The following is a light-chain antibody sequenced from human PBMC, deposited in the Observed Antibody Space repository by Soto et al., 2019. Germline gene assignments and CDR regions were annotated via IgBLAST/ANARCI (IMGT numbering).Light chain of an antibody. CDR3: SSYTSSSTWV. Sequence: QSALTQPASVSGSPGQSITISCTGTSSDVGGYNYVSWYQQHPGKAPKLMIYAVTDRPSGVSSRFSGSKSGNTASLTISGLQAEDEADYYCSSYTSSSTWVFGGGTQLTVL. CDR2: AVT. J-gene: IGLJ7*01. V-gene: IGLV2-14*01. CDR1: SSDVGGYNY.